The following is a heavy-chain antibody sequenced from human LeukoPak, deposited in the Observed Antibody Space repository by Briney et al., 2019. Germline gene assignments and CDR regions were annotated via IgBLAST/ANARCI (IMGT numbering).Heavy chain of an antibody. CDR1: GGSISSCY. CDR3: AREALLYGSGSYFDY. D-gene: IGHD3-10*01. Sequence: PSETLSLTCTVSGGSISSCYWSWIRQPPGKGLEWIGYIYYSGSTNYNPSLKSRVTISVDTSKNQFSLKLSSVTAADTAVYYCAREALLYGSGSYFDYWGQGTLVTVSS. V-gene: IGHV4-59*01. CDR2: IYYSGST. J-gene: IGHJ4*02.